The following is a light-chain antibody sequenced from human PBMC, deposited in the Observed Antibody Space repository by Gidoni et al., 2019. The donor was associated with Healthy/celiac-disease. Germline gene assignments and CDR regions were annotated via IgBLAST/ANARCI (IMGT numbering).Light chain of an antibody. Sequence: SYELTPSPSVSVPPGQTARITCTADASPKQYAYWYQQKPGQAPVLVIYKDSERPSGIPERFSGSGSGTTITLTISRVQTEDEADYYYQSAESNSTCVVFGGGTKLTVL. CDR3: QSAESNSTCVV. V-gene: IGLV3-25*03. CDR1: ASPKQY. J-gene: IGLJ2*01. CDR2: KDS.